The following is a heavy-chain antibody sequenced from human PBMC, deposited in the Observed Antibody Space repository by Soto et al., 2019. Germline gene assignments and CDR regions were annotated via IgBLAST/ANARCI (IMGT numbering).Heavy chain of an antibody. CDR1: GGSISTYY. CDR2: ISYIGST. CDR3: ARQPTTGDTDLWFDP. V-gene: IGHV4-59*08. D-gene: IGHD2-21*01. J-gene: IGHJ5*02. Sequence: PSETLSLTCTVSGGSISTYYWSWFRQPPGKGLEWIGYISYIGSTNYNPSLPSRVSVSVDTSKNQFSLKLSSVTAADPAVYYCARQPTTGDTDLWFDPWGQGTLVTVSS.